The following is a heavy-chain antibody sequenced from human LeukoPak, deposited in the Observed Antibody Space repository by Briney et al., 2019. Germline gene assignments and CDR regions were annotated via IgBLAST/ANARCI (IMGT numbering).Heavy chain of an antibody. D-gene: IGHD1-1*01. CDR1: GYSISSGYY. J-gene: IGHJ4*02. V-gene: IGHV4-38-2*02. Sequence: SETLSLTCTVSGYSISSGYYWGWIRQPPGKGLEWIGSIYHSGSTYYNPSLKSRVTISVDTSKNQFSLKLSSVTAADTAVYYCARAAAGTTLFEGIDYWGQGTLVTVSS. CDR2: IYHSGST. CDR3: ARAAAGTTLFEGIDY.